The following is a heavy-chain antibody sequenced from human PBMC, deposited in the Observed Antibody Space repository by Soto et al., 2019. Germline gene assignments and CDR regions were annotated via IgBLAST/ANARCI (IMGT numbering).Heavy chain of an antibody. CDR2: ISYDGSNK. V-gene: IGHV3-30*18. CDR3: AKGTVGSYYYYYGMDV. J-gene: IGHJ6*02. D-gene: IGHD1-26*01. CDR1: GFTFSSYG. Sequence: QVQLVESGGGVVQPGRSLRLSCAPSGFTFSSYGMYWVRQAPGKGLEWVAVISYDGSNKYYADSVKGRFTISRDNSKNTLYLEMNSLRAEDTAVYYCAKGTVGSYYYYYGMDVWGQGTTVTVSS.